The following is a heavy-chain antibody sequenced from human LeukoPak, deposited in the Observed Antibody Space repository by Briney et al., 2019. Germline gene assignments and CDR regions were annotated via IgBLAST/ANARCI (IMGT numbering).Heavy chain of an antibody. D-gene: IGHD2-15*01. CDR2: INHSGST. Sequence: PSETLSLTCAVYGGSFSGYYWSWIRQPPGKGLEWIGEINHSGSTNYNPSLKSLVTISVATSKNQFSLKLSSVTAADTAVYYCARVRYCSGGSCYGLTDYWGQGTLVTVSS. J-gene: IGHJ4*02. CDR1: GGSFSGYY. CDR3: ARVRYCSGGSCYGLTDY. V-gene: IGHV4-34*01.